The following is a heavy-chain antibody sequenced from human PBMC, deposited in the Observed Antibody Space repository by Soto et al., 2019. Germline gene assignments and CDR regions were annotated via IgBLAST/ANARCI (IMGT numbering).Heavy chain of an antibody. Sequence: PSETLSLTCTVSGGSISSYYWSWIRQPPGKGLEWIGYIYYSGSTNYNPSLKSRVTISVDTSKNQFSLKLSSVTAADTAVYYCARSVEVVGAHHWGQGTLVTVSS. CDR2: IYYSGST. J-gene: IGHJ5*02. CDR1: GGSISSYY. V-gene: IGHV4-59*01. CDR3: ARSVEVVGAHH. D-gene: IGHD2-15*01.